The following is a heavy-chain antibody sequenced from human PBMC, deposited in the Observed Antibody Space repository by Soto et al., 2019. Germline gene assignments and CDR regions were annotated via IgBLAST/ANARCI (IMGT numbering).Heavy chain of an antibody. CDR3: TKSSGGSSSVGMDY. V-gene: IGHV3-30*04. D-gene: IGHD6-6*01. CDR1: GFIFKNYA. Sequence: GGSLRLSXAVSGFIFKNYALNWVRQAPGKGLEWVASITRDGYNKYYADSVKGRFTISRDNSKNTLSLQMTALRVEDSSVYYCTKSSGGSSSVGMDYWGPGTLVTV. J-gene: IGHJ4*02. CDR2: ITRDGYNK.